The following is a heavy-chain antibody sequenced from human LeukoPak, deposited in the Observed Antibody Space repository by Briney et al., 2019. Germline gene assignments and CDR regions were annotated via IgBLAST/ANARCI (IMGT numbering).Heavy chain of an antibody. CDR2: LDPEDGET. J-gene: IGHJ6*02. CDR3: ATASRYGDYGPYYYYYGMDV. CDR1: GYTLTELS. D-gene: IGHD4-17*01. V-gene: IGHV1-24*01. Sequence: ASVKVSCKVSGYTLTELSMHWVRQAPGKGLEWMGGLDPEDGETIYAQKFQGRVTMTEDTSTDTAYMELSSLRSEDTAVYYCATASRYGDYGPYYYYYGMDVWGQGTTVTVSS.